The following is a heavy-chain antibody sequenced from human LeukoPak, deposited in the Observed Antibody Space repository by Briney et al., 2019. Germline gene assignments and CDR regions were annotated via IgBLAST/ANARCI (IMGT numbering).Heavy chain of an antibody. J-gene: IGHJ5*02. V-gene: IGHV4-59*01. D-gene: IGHD6-19*01. CDR1: GGSISSYY. CDR2: IYYSGST. CDR3: ARGTAVAGT. Sequence: SETLSLTYTVSGGSISSYYWSWIRQPPGKGLEWIGYIYYSGSTNYSPSFKSRVTISVGTSQNQFSLRLSSVTAADTAVYYCARGTAVAGTWGQGTLVTVSS.